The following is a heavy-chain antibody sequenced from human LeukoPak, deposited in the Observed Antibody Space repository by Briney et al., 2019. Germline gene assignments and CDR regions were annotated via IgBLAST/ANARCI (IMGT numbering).Heavy chain of an antibody. V-gene: IGHV1-18*01. J-gene: IGHJ5*02. CDR1: GYTFTSYG. CDR2: ISAYNGNT. D-gene: IGHD3-16*01. Sequence: ASVEVSCKASGYTFTSYGISWVRQAPVQGLEWMGWISAYNGNTNYAQKPQGRVTMTTDTSTSTAYMELRSLRSDDTAVYYCARDAPRGGVADPWGQGTLVTVSS. CDR3: ARDAPRGGVADP.